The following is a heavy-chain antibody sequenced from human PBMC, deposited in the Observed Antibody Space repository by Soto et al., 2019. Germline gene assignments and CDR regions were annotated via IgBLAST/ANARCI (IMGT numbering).Heavy chain of an antibody. Sequence: PGESLKISCRGSGFTFTNYWIAWVRQMPGKGLEWMGIIYPGDSDTSYSPSFQGQVTISADKSINTAYLHWSSLKASDTAMYYCAKHEGYCSSTTCSNFDYWGQGTLVTV. J-gene: IGHJ4*02. CDR3: AKHEGYCSSTTCSNFDY. D-gene: IGHD2-2*01. V-gene: IGHV5-51*01. CDR1: GFTFTNYW. CDR2: IYPGDSDT.